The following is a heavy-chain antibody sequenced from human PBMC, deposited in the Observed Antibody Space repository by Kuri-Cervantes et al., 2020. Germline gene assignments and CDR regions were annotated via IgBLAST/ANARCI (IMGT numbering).Heavy chain of an antibody. J-gene: IGHJ4*02. CDR1: GFTFSKYG. CDR3: ARGGAKGFKGLDY. CDR2: ISNDGNNK. Sequence: GESLKISCAASGFTFSKYGMHWVRQAPGKGLEWVAVISNDGNNKFYADSVKGRFTISRDNSKNTLYLQMNSLRAEDTAVYYCARGGAKGFKGLDYWGQGTLVTVSS. V-gene: IGHV3-30*03. D-gene: IGHD3-10*01.